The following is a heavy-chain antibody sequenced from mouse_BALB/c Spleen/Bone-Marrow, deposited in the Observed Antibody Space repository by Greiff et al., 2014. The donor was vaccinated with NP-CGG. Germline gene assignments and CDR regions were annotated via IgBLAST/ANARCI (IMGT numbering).Heavy chain of an antibody. CDR2: IWAGGST. J-gene: IGHJ2*01. Sequence: VKLVESGPGLVAPSQSLSITCTVSGFSLTSYGVHWVRQPPGKGLEWLGVIWAGGSTNYNSALMSRLSISKDNSKSQVFLKMNSLQTDDTAMYYCARYYYGFLDYWGQGTTLTDSS. D-gene: IGHD1-2*01. CDR1: GFSLTSYG. V-gene: IGHV2-9*02. CDR3: ARYYYGFLDY.